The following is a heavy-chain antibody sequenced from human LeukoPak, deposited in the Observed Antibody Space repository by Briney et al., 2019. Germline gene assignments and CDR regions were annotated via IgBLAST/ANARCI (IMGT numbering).Heavy chain of an antibody. Sequence: SVKVSCKASGGTFSSYAISWVRQAPGQGLEWMGGIIPIFGTANYAQKFQGRVTITADESTSTAYMELSSLRSEDTAVYYCARGQGYCSSTSCYEGGFVYYFDYWGQGTLVTVSS. D-gene: IGHD2-2*01. V-gene: IGHV1-69*01. CDR1: GGTFSSYA. J-gene: IGHJ4*02. CDR3: ARGQGYCSSTSCYEGGFVYYFDY. CDR2: IIPIFGTA.